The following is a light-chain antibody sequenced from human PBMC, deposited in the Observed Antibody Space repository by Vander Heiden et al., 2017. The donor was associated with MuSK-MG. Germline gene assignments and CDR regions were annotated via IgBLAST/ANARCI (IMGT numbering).Light chain of an antibody. CDR3: QQYGSSPST. CDR2: GAS. V-gene: IGKV3-20*01. Sequence: EIVLTQSPGTLSLSPGERATLSCRASQRVSSSYLAWYQQKPGQAPRLLIYGASSRATGIPDRFSGSGSGTDFTFTISRLEPEDFAVYYCQQYGSSPSTFGQGTRLEIK. CDR1: QRVSSSY. J-gene: IGKJ5*01.